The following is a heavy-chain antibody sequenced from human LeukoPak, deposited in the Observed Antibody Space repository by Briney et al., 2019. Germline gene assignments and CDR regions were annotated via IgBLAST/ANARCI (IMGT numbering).Heavy chain of an antibody. CDR2: ISDSGGST. Sequence: GGSLRLSCAASGITFSSYAMSWVRQAPGKGLGWVSGISDSGGSTYYADSVKGRFTISRDNSKNTLYLQVNSLRDEDTAVYYCAKGYCSGGSCWDYFDYWGQGTLVTVSS. CDR1: GITFSSYA. D-gene: IGHD2-15*01. CDR3: AKGYCSGGSCWDYFDY. V-gene: IGHV3-23*01. J-gene: IGHJ4*02.